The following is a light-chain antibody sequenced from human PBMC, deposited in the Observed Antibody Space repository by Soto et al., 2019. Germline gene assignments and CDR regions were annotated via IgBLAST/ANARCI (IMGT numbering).Light chain of an antibody. CDR2: VGS. CDR3: MRAVEIPCT. CDR1: RSLLHSNGYNS. J-gene: IGKJ2*02. V-gene: IGKV2-28*01. Sequence: DIVMTQSPLSLPVTPGEPASISCRSSRSLLHSNGYNSLDWYLQKPGQSPQLLIYVGSNRASGVPAMFRGRGSGTKFTLNISRVAAEDVAVYYCMRAVEIPCTFGQGTKLEIQ.